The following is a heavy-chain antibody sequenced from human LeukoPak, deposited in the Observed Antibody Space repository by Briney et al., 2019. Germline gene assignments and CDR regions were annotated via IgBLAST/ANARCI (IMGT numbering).Heavy chain of an antibody. CDR1: GGSISSSSYY. J-gene: IGHJ4*02. D-gene: IGHD3-10*01. Sequence: PSETLSLTCTVSGGSISSSSYYWGWIRQPPGKGLEWIGSIYYSGSTYYNPSLKSRVTISVDTSKNQFSLKLSSVTAADTAVYYCARVGPYGSGSYLDYWGQGTLVTVSS. CDR3: ARVGPYGSGSYLDY. V-gene: IGHV4-39*01. CDR2: IYYSGST.